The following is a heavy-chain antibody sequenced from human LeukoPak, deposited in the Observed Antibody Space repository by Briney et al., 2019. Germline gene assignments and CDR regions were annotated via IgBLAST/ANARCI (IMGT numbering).Heavy chain of an antibody. J-gene: IGHJ4*02. Sequence: PGVSLRLSCAASGFTFGSYGMHWVRQAPGKGLEWVAVISYDGSNKYYADSVKGRFTVSRDNSKNTLYLQMNSLRAEDTAVYYCAKSCGYYYLLLESWGQGTLVTVSS. D-gene: IGHD3-22*01. CDR2: ISYDGSNK. CDR1: GFTFGSYG. V-gene: IGHV3-30*18. CDR3: AKSCGYYYLLLES.